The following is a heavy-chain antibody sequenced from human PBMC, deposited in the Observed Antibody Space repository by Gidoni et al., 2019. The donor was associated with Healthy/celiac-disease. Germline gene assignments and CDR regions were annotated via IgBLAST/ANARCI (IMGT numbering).Heavy chain of an antibody. J-gene: IGHJ5*02. CDR1: GGSISSSSYY. V-gene: IGHV4-39*01. D-gene: IGHD2-15*01. Sequence: QLQLQESGPGLVKPSETLSLTCTLSGGSISSSSYYWGWIRQPPGKGLEWIGSIYYSGGTYYNPSLKSRVTISVDTSKNQFSLKLSSVTAADTAVYYCARHVSELRLLYWFDPWGQGTLVTVSS. CDR3: ARHVSELRLLYWFDP. CDR2: IYYSGGT.